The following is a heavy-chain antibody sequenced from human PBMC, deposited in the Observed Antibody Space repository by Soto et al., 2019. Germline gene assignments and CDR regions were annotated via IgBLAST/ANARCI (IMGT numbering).Heavy chain of an antibody. Sequence: QAQLVESGGGVVQPGRSLRLSCAASGFAFSSYGMHWVRQAPGTGLEWVAVISYDGSLQHYADSVKGRFTISRDNSKNMVVLQMSSLRAEDTAEYYCVSDRGYGHASVPYSWGQGTLVSVSS. J-gene: IGHJ4*02. V-gene: IGHV3-30*03. CDR3: VSDRGYGHASVPYS. D-gene: IGHD5-18*01. CDR1: GFAFSSYG. CDR2: ISYDGSLQ.